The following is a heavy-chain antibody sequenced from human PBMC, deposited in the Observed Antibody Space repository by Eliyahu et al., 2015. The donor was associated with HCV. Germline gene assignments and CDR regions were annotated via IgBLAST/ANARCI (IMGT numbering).Heavy chain of an antibody. V-gene: IGHV3-23*01. CDR3: AKDPLGYSYGQFFDY. CDR1: GFXFSSYA. J-gene: IGHJ4*02. Sequence: EVQLLESGGGLVQPGGSLRLSCAASGFXFSSYAMXWVRQAPGKGLEGVSAISGSGGSTYYADSVKGRFTISRDNSKNTLYLQMNSLRAEDTAVYYCAKDPLGYSYGQFFDYWGQGTLVTVSS. D-gene: IGHD5-18*01. CDR2: ISGSGGST.